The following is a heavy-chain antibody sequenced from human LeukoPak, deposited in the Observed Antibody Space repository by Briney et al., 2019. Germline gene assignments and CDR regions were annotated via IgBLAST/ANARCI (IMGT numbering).Heavy chain of an antibody. CDR3: AHLPLSGTIFGVVDEGWFDP. J-gene: IGHJ5*02. CDR2: IYWNDDK. V-gene: IGHV2-5*01. CDR1: GFSLNTSGVG. D-gene: IGHD3-3*01. Sequence: SGPKLLKPTQTLTLTCTFSGFSLNTSGVGVGWIRQPPGKALEWLALIYWNDDKRYSPSLKSRLTITKDTSKNQVVLTMTHMDPVDTATYYCAHLPLSGTIFGVVDEGWFDPWGQGTLVTVSS.